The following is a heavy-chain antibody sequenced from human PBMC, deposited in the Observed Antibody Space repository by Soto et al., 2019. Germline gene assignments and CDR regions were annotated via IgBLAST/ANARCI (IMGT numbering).Heavy chain of an antibody. CDR1: GGTFSSYA. CDR2: IIPIFGTA. V-gene: IGHV1-69*12. D-gene: IGHD2-2*01. J-gene: IGHJ6*02. CDR3: ARHVPAAGYYYGMDV. Sequence: QVQLVQSGAEVKKPGSSVKVSCKASGGTFSSYAISWVRQAPGQGLEWMGGIIPIFGTANYAQKFQGRVTTTAAESTSTAYMELSSLRSEAPAVYYCARHVPAAGYYYGMDVWGQGTTVTVSS.